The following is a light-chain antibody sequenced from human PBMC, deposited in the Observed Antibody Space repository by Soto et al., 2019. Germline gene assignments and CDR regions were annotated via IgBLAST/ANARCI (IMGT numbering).Light chain of an antibody. CDR1: QSVRDK. CDR3: QKYNNWPRP. Sequence: EIVMTQSPATLSVSPGERATLSCRATQSVRDKLAWFQQKPGQAPRLLIYGTSPRATGFPARFSGSGFGTEFTFTFSSLQSEVFAVYYCQKYNNWPRPFGKGPKV. V-gene: IGKV3-15*01. CDR2: GTS. J-gene: IGKJ1*01.